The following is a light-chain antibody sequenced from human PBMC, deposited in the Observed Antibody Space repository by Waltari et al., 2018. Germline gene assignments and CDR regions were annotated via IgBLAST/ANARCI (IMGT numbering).Light chain of an antibody. CDR2: AAS. J-gene: IGKJ2*01. Sequence: DIQMTQSPSSLSASVGDRVTITCRASQSISSYLNWYQQKPGKAPKLLIYAASSLQRGVPSRFSGSGSGTDFTLTISSLQPEDFATYYCQQGDSAPYTFGQGTKLELK. V-gene: IGKV1-39*01. CDR1: QSISSY. CDR3: QQGDSAPYT.